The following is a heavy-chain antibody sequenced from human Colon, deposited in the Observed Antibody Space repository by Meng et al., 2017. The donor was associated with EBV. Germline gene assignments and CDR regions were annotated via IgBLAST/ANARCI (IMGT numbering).Heavy chain of an antibody. CDR1: GYTFSTYT. J-gene: IGHJ5*02. CDR2: ISTNPGTP. D-gene: IGHD2/OR15-2a*01. V-gene: IGHV7-4-1*02. Sequence: QGQLGQSGSEFKKPGASVMVSCKAFGYTFSTYTINWGRQAHGRGLEWMGWISTNPGTPTYTQGFTGRFVFSLDTSVSTAYLQISSLKAEDTAVYYCARGGNFDPWGQGTLVTVSS. CDR3: ARGGNFDP.